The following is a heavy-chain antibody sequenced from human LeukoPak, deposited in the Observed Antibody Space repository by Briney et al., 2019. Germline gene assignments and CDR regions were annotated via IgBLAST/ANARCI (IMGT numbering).Heavy chain of an antibody. V-gene: IGHV1-2*02. CDR3: ARDTPPQQLVPYYYYYYYMDV. J-gene: IGHJ6*03. CDR2: INPNSGGT. D-gene: IGHD6-13*01. Sequence: ASVKVSCKASGYTFTVYYIHWVRQAPGQGLEWMGWINPNSGGTKYAQKFQGRVIMTRDMSISTAYMQLSRLRPDDTAVYYCARDTPPQQLVPYYYYYYYMDVWGKGTTVTVSS. CDR1: GYTFTVYY.